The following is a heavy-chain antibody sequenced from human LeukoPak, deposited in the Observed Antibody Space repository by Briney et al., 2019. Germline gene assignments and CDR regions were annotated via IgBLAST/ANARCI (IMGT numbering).Heavy chain of an antibody. CDR1: GFTFSSYW. D-gene: IGHD6-13*01. CDR2: INSDGSST. CDR3: ARDGAAAGIADV. V-gene: IGHV3-74*01. Sequence: GGSLRLSCAASGFTFSSYWMHWVRQAPGKGLVWVSRINSDGSSTSYADSVKGRFTISRDNSKNTLYLQMNSLRAEDTAVYYCARDGAAAGIADVWGKGTTVTVSS. J-gene: IGHJ6*04.